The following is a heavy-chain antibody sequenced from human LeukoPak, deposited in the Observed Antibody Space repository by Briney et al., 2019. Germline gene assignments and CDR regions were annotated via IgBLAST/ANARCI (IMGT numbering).Heavy chain of an antibody. V-gene: IGHV3-7*01. CDR3: ARDSSGWYDGYYYGMDV. Sequence: PGGSLRLSCAASGFTFSRNWMSWVRQTPGKGLEWVANIKEDGSEEHYMDSVKGRFTISRDNAKNSLYLEMNSLRAEDTAVYYCARDSSGWYDGYYYGMDVWGKGTTVTVSS. CDR1: GFTFSRNW. J-gene: IGHJ6*04. D-gene: IGHD6-19*01. CDR2: IKEDGSEE.